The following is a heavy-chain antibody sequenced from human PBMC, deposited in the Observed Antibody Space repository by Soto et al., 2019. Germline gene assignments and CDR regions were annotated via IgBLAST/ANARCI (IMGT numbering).Heavy chain of an antibody. V-gene: IGHV1-46*01. CDR3: ARTPPLQRWISARVYFDY. D-gene: IGHD1-1*01. Sequence: AASVKVSCKASGYTFTSYYMHWVRQAPGQGLEWMGIINPSGGSTSYAQKFQGRVTMTRDTSTSTVYMELSSLRSEDTAVYYCARTPPLQRWISARVYFDYWGQGTLVTVSS. CDR2: INPSGGST. CDR1: GYTFTSYY. J-gene: IGHJ4*02.